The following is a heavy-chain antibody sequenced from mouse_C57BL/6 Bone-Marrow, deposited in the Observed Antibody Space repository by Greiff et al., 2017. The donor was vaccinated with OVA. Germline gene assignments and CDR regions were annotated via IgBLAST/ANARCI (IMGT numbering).Heavy chain of an antibody. CDR3: ARSLRDYGSSPYYFDY. J-gene: IGHJ2*01. CDR2: INPSNGGT. D-gene: IGHD1-1*01. Sequence: VQLQQPGTELVKPGASVKLSCKASGYTFTSYWMHWVKQRPGQGLEWIGNINPSNGGTNYNEKFKSKATLTVDKSSSTAYMQLSSLTSEDSAVYYCARSLRDYGSSPYYFDYWGQGTTLTVSS. V-gene: IGHV1-53*01. CDR1: GYTFTSYW.